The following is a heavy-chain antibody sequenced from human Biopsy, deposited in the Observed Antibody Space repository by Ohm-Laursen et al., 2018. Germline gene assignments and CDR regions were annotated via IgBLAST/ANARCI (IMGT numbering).Heavy chain of an antibody. CDR3: ATKLTGYFHH. J-gene: IGHJ1*01. V-gene: IGHV1-69*06. Sequence: SVKVSYNAPGGTFSNYGVNWVRQAPGQGLEWLGGNIPILGTGNYAQKFRDRVTVAADTSTSTATMELRSLRSDDTAVYYCATKLTGYFHHWGQGTLVIVSS. CDR1: GGTFSNYG. CDR2: NIPILGTG. D-gene: IGHD3-9*01.